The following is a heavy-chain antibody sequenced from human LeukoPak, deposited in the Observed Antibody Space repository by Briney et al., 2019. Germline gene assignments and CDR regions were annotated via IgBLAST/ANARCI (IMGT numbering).Heavy chain of an antibody. CDR1: GGPIRNYY. D-gene: IGHD6-25*01. V-gene: IGHV4-4*07. Sequence: SETLSLTCTVSGGPIRNYYWSWIRQPAGKGLEWIGHIYPSGSTNYNPSLKSRVAMSMDTSKNRFSLKVTSVTAADTAVYFCAKEGSSRYDYWGQGTLVTVSS. CDR2: IYPSGST. J-gene: IGHJ4*02. CDR3: AKEGSSRYDY.